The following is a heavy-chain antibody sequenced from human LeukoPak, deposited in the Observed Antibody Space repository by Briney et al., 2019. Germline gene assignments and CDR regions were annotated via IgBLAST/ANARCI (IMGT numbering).Heavy chain of an antibody. CDR3: ARNRRASKRDYCSSTSRRHNWFDP. Sequence: ASVKVSCKASGYTFTGYYMHWVRQAPGQGLEWMGRINPNSGGTNYAQKFQGRVTMTRDTSISTAYMELSRLRSDDTAVYYCARNRRASKRDYCSSTSRRHNWFDPWGQGTLVTVSS. D-gene: IGHD2-2*01. J-gene: IGHJ5*02. CDR2: INPNSGGT. CDR1: GYTFTGYY. V-gene: IGHV1-2*06.